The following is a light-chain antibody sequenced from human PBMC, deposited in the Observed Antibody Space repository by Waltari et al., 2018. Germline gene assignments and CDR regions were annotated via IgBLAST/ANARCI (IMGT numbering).Light chain of an antibody. V-gene: IGKV3D-20*01. CDR2: DTA. CDR1: QNIGGAY. Sequence: EIVLTQSPATLSLSPGERATLSCGASQNIGGAYLAWYQQKPGLAPRPLIYDTAIRAAGVPDRFSGSWSGTDFTLTISRLDPEDFALYFCQQYANSPLTLGGGTKVEF. J-gene: IGKJ4*01. CDR3: QQYANSPLT.